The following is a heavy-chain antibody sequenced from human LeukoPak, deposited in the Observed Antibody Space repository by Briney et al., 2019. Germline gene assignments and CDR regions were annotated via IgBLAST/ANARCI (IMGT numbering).Heavy chain of an antibody. Sequence: SETLSLTCTVSGGSISSGGYYWSWIRQPPGKVLEWIGYIYHSGSTYYNPSLKSRVTISVDTSKNQFSLKLSSVTAADTAVYYCARDRRYCSGGSCYPYYFDYWGQGTLVTVSS. CDR2: IYHSGST. D-gene: IGHD2-15*01. V-gene: IGHV4-30-2*01. CDR1: GGSISSGGYY. J-gene: IGHJ4*02. CDR3: ARDRRYCSGGSCYPYYFDY.